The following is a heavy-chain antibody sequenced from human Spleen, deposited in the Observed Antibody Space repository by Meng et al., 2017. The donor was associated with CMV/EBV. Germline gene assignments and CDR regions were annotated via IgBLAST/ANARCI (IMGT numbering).Heavy chain of an antibody. CDR2: INPSGGST. D-gene: IGHD3-10*01. Sequence: ASVKVSCKASGYTFSTYNMHWVRQAPGQGLEWMGIINPSGGSTTYAQKFQGRVTMTRDTSTSTVYMELSFLRSEDTAVYYCARGQGTGWFDPWGQGTLVTVSS. CDR3: ARGQGTGWFDP. CDR1: GYTFSTYN. J-gene: IGHJ5*02. V-gene: IGHV1-46*01.